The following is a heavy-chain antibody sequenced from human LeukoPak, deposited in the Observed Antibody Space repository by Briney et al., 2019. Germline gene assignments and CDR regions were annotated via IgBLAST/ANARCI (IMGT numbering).Heavy chain of an antibody. D-gene: IGHD6-13*01. V-gene: IGHV3-23*01. CDR2: ITGSGGNT. CDR1: GFIFSSYS. J-gene: IGHJ6*02. Sequence: PGGSLRLSCAASGFIFSSYSMSWVRQAPGMGLEWVSVITGSGGNTYYADSVKGRFTISKDNSKNTVYLQKSSLRVDDTAVYYCAKAASSSWPSYYYGMDVWGQGTTVTVSS. CDR3: AKAASSSWPSYYYGMDV.